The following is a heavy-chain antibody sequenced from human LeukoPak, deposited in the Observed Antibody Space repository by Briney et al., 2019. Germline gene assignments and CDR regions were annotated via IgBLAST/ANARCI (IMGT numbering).Heavy chain of an antibody. CDR3: ARGCSTAICYIGAFDI. Sequence: SQTLSLTCTVSGGSISSYYWSWIRQPPGKGLEWVGYVYYMGSTNYNPSLKTQATMSVDTSKNQFSLNLTALTAAARPVFTGARGCSTAICYIGAFDIWGQGRMVTVSS. V-gene: IGHV4-59*01. CDR2: VYYMGST. CDR1: GGSISSYY. D-gene: IGHD2-2*02. J-gene: IGHJ3*02.